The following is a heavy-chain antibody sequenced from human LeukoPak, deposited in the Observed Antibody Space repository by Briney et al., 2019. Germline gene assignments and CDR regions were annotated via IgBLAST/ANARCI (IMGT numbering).Heavy chain of an antibody. CDR1: GGTFRSYA. V-gene: IGHV1-69*13. D-gene: IGHD3-3*01. CDR2: IIPIFGTA. J-gene: IGHJ5*02. Sequence: ASVKVSCKASGGTFRSYAISWVRQAPGQGLEWMGGIIPIFGTANYAQKFQGRVTITADESTSTAYMELSSLRSEDTAVYYCARFLYYDFWSGNRSNIDPWGQGTLVTVSS. CDR3: ARFLYYDFWSGNRSNIDP.